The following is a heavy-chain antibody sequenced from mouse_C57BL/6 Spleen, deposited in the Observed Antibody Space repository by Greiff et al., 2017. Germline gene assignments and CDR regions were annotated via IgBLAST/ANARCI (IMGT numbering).Heavy chain of an antibody. V-gene: IGHV1-69*01. Sequence: QVQLQQPGAELVMPGASVKLSCKASGYTFTSYWMHWVKQRPGQGLEWIGEIDPSDSYTNYNQKFKGKSTLTVDQSSSTAYMQLSSLTSEDSAVYYCARLRAAQATYYFDYWGQGTTLTVSS. CDR3: ARLRAAQATYYFDY. CDR1: GYTFTSYW. CDR2: IDPSDSYT. J-gene: IGHJ2*01. D-gene: IGHD3-2*02.